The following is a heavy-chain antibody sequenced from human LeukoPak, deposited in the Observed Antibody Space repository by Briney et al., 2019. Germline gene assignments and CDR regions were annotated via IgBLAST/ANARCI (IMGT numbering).Heavy chain of an antibody. CDR2: INPSGGST. Sequence: VASVTVSCKASGYTFTSYGISWVRQAPGQGLEWMGIINPSGGSTSYAQKFQGRVTMTRDMSTSTVYMELSSLRSEDTAVYYCARDWGDSGSYGGNAFDIWGQGTMVTVSS. D-gene: IGHD1-26*01. CDR3: ARDWGDSGSYGGNAFDI. J-gene: IGHJ3*02. CDR1: GYTFTSYG. V-gene: IGHV1-46*01.